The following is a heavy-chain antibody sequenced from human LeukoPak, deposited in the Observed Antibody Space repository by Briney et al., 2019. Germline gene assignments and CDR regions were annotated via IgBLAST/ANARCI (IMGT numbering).Heavy chain of an antibody. Sequence: GGSLRLSCAASGFTVSSNYMSWVRQAPGKGLEWVSVIYSGGSTYYADSVKGRFTISRGNSKNTLYLQMNSLRAEGTAVYYCARAESGYSYGYIYYYGMDVWGQGTTVTVSS. CDR2: IYSGGST. V-gene: IGHV3-53*01. D-gene: IGHD5-18*01. J-gene: IGHJ6*02. CDR3: ARAESGYSYGYIYYYGMDV. CDR1: GFTVSSNY.